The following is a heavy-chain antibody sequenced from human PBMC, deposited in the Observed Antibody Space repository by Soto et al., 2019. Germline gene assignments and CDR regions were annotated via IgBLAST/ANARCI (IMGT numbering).Heavy chain of an antibody. Sequence: QVQLVESGGGVVQPGRSLRLSCAASGFTFSNFGMHWVRQAPGKGLEWVAAISADGSDKYFSDSVKGRFAISRDNSKNTLFLQMNSRRVEDTAVYYCAKGSDVARQELDYWGQGTLVTVSS. CDR3: AKGSDVARQELDY. J-gene: IGHJ4*02. D-gene: IGHD3-3*01. CDR2: ISADGSDK. CDR1: GFTFSNFG. V-gene: IGHV3-30*18.